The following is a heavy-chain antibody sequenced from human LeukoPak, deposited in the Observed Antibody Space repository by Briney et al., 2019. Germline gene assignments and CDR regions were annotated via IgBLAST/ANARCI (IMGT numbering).Heavy chain of an antibody. J-gene: IGHJ4*02. CDR1: GGTFSSYA. V-gene: IGHV1-69*05. CDR2: IIPIFGTA. D-gene: IGHD3-10*01. CDR3: ARSSSTGSHYYGPGSYKRPTDY. Sequence: SVKVSCKASGGTFSSYAISWVRQAPGQGLEWMGGIIPIFGTANYAQKFQGRVTMTRDTSISTAYMELSRLRSDDTAVYYCARSSSTGSHYYGPGSYKRPTDYWGQGTLVTVSS.